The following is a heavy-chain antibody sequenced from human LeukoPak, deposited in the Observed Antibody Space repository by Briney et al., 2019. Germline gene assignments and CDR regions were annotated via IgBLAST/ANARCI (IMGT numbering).Heavy chain of an antibody. V-gene: IGHV4-39*01. CDR3: ASLSERSYYARGFDY. J-gene: IGHJ4*02. Sequence: PSETLSLTCTVSGGSISSSSYYWGWIRQPPGKGLEWIGSIYYSGSTYYNPSLKSRITISVDTSKNQFSLNLSSVTAADTAVYYCASLSERSYYARGFDYWGQGTLVTVSS. D-gene: IGHD1-26*01. CDR1: GGSISSSSYY. CDR2: IYYSGST.